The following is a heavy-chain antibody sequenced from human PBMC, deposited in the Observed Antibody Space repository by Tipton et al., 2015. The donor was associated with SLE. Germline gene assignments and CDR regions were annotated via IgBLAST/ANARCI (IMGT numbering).Heavy chain of an antibody. CDR1: GFTFSDHY. J-gene: IGHJ4*02. V-gene: IGHV3-72*01. D-gene: IGHD2-8*02. Sequence: SLRLSCAASGFTFSDHYVDWVRQAPGKGLEWVGRTRNKANSYTTEYAASVKGRFTISRDDSKNSLYLQMNSLKTEDTAVYYCAKGGKILYWWCDYWGQGTLVTVSS. CDR3: AKGGKILYWWCDY. CDR2: TRNKANSYTT.